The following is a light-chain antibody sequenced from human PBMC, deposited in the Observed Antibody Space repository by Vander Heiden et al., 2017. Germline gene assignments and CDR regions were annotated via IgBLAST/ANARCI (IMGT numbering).Light chain of an antibody. Sequence: DILMTQPPSPLSASVGDRVTITCQASQSISRYLNWYQHKPGKAPKLLIDGASSLQTGVPSRFSGSGSGTDFTLTITSLQPEDFATYYCQHTDTAPRTFGQGTKVEIK. CDR2: GAS. CDR1: QSISRY. V-gene: IGKV1-39*01. J-gene: IGKJ1*01. CDR3: QHTDTAPRT.